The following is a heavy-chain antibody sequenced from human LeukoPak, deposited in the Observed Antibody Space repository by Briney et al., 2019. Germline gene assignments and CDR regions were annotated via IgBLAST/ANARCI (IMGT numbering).Heavy chain of an antibody. CDR1: GFTFSSYT. D-gene: IGHD6-13*01. V-gene: IGHV3-21*01. CDR3: AGDPRSSSWRDYYYYMDV. Sequence: GGSLRLSCAASGFTFSSYTMSWVRQAPGKGLEWVSSISSSSSYIYYADSVKGRFTISRDNAKNSLYLQMNSLRAEDTAVYYCAGDPRSSSWRDYYYYMDVWGKGTTVTVSS. CDR2: ISSSSSYI. J-gene: IGHJ6*03.